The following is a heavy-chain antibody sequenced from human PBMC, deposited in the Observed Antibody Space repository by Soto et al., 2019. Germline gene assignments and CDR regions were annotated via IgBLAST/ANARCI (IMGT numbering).Heavy chain of an antibody. CDR2: ISAYNGNT. Sequence: ASVKVSCKASGYTFTSYGISWVRQAPGQGLEWMGWISAYNGNTNYAQKLQGRVTMTTDTSTSTAYMELRSLRSDDTAVYYCARDTKADYYDSSGTDDYWGQGTLVTVSS. D-gene: IGHD3-22*01. CDR3: ARDTKADYYDSSGTDDY. CDR1: GYTFTSYG. J-gene: IGHJ4*02. V-gene: IGHV1-18*01.